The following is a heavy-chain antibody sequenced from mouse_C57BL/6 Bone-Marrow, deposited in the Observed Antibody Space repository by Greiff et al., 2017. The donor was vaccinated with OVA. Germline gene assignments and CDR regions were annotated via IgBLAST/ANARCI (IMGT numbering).Heavy chain of an antibody. CDR3: AREYGYPAWFAY. CDR2: IDPSDSYT. CDR1: GYTFTSYW. J-gene: IGHJ3*01. V-gene: IGHV1-59*01. Sequence: QVQLQQPGAELVRPGTSVKLSCKASGYTFTSYWMHWVKQRPGQGLEWIGVIDPSDSYTNYNQKFKGKATLTVDTSSSTAYMQLSSLTSEDSAVYYLAREYGYPAWFAYWGQGTLVTVSA. D-gene: IGHD2-2*01.